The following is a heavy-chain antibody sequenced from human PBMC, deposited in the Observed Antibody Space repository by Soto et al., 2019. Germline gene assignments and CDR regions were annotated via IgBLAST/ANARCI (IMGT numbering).Heavy chain of an antibody. D-gene: IGHD3-10*01. J-gene: IGHJ4*02. CDR2: INSDGSST. V-gene: IGHV3-74*01. CDR1: GFTFSSYW. Sequence: VGSLRLSCAASGFTFSSYWMHWVRQAPGKGLVWVSRINSDGSSTSYADSVKGRFTISRDNAKKTLYLQMNSLRAEYTAVYYCARDSYYGSGSYTDYWGQGTLVTVSS. CDR3: ARDSYYGSGSYTDY.